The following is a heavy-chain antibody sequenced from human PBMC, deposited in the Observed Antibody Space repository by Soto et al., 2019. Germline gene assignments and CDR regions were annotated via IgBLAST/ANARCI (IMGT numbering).Heavy chain of an antibody. CDR1: GGSISSSSYY. CDR3: ARHQKFTYYYDSSGYYFDY. J-gene: IGHJ4*02. D-gene: IGHD3-22*01. Sequence: PXGTLALTCTVSGGSISSSSYYWGWIRQPPGKGLEWIGSIYYSGSTYYNPSLKSRVTISVDTSKNQFSLRLSSVTAADTAVYYCARHQKFTYYYDSSGYYFDYWGQGTLVTVSS. CDR2: IYYSGST. V-gene: IGHV4-39*01.